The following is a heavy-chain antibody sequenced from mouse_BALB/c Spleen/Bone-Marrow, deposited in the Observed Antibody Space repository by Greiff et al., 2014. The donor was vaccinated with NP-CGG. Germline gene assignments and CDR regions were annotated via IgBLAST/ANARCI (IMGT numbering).Heavy chain of an antibody. Sequence: QVQLKESGAELVRPGASVKLSCKASGYTFTSYWINWVKQRPGQGLEWIGNIYPSDSYTNYNQKFKDKATLTVDKSSSTAYMQLSSPTSEDSAVYYCTRLGYFYGSGPYAMDYWGQGTSVTVSS. V-gene: IGHV1-69*02. CDR3: TRLGYFYGSGPYAMDY. J-gene: IGHJ4*01. D-gene: IGHD1-1*01. CDR1: GYTFTSYW. CDR2: IYPSDSYT.